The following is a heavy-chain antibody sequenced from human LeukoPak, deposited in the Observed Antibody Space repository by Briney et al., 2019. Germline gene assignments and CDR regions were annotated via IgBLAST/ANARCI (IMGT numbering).Heavy chain of an antibody. CDR3: AKDPAAAVAYYYGMDV. CDR2: ISYDGSNK. V-gene: IGHV3-30*18. D-gene: IGHD6-13*01. Sequence: GGSLRLSCAASGFTFSNFWMSWVRQAPGKGLEWVAVISYDGSNKYYADSVKGRFTISRDNSKNTLYLQMNSLRAEDTAVYYCAKDPAAAVAYYYGMDVWGQGTTVTVSS. CDR1: GFTFSNFW. J-gene: IGHJ6*02.